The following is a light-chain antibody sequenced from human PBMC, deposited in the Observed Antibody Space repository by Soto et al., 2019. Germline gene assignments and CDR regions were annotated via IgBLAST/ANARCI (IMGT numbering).Light chain of an antibody. V-gene: IGLV2-8*01. J-gene: IGLJ2*01. CDR1: SSDVGGYNY. CDR2: EVS. CDR3: SSYAGSNNVV. Sequence: QSALTQPPSASGSPGQSVTISCTGTSSDVGGYNYVSWYQQHPGKAPKLMIYEVSKRPSGVPDRFSGSKSGYTASLTVSGLQAEDEADYYCSSYAGSNNVVFGGGTKLT.